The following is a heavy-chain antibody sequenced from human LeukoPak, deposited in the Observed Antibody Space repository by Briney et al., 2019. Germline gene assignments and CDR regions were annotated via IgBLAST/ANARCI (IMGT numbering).Heavy chain of an antibody. CDR1: GGSISSGTYS. CDR3: ARSNVYSSSSRDDY. Sequence: SQTLSLTCTVSGGSISSGTYSWSWIRQPAGKGLEWIGHIYTSGITNYNPSLKSRVTISVDTSKDQFSLKLSSVTAADTAVYYCARSNVYSSSSRDDYWGQGALVTVSS. D-gene: IGHD6-6*01. V-gene: IGHV4-61*09. CDR2: IYTSGIT. J-gene: IGHJ4*02.